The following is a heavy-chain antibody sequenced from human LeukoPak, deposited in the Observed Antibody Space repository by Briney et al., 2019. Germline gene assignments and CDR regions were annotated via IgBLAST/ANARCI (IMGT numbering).Heavy chain of an antibody. J-gene: IGHJ4*02. Sequence: GASVKVSCKASGGTFSSYAISWVRQAPGQGLEWMGRIIPILGIANYAQKFQGRVTITADKSTSTAYMELSSLRSEDTAVYYCARDSSGYSSGWYGYYFDYWGQGTLVTVSS. CDR1: GGTFSSYA. CDR3: ARDSSGYSSGWYGYYFDY. CDR2: IIPILGIA. V-gene: IGHV1-69*04. D-gene: IGHD6-19*01.